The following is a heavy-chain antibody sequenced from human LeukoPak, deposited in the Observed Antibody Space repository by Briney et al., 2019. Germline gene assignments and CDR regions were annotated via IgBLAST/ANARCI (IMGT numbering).Heavy chain of an antibody. V-gene: IGHV1-2*02. CDR3: ARDQYYGDLPFDY. CDR2: MNPNSGGT. D-gene: IGHD4-17*01. CDR1: GYTFTDYY. J-gene: IGHJ4*02. Sequence: ASVKVSCKASGYTFTDYYIHWVRQAPGQGLEWMAWMNPNSGGTSYAQKFQGRVTMTRDTSISTAYMELSRLRFDDTAVYYCARDQYYGDLPFDYWGQGTLVTVSS.